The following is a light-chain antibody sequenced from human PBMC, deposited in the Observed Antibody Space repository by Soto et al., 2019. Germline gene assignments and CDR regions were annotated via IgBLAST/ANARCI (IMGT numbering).Light chain of an antibody. CDR1: QSISYR. CDR3: QKYNSLLYT. J-gene: IGKJ2*01. Sequence: DIQMTQSPSTLSASVGDRVTITCRASQSISYRLAWYQQKPGKAPKLLIYKASILESGVPSRFSGRGSGTEFTLTISSLQPDDFATYYCQKYNSLLYTFGQGTKVEIK. V-gene: IGKV1-5*03. CDR2: KAS.